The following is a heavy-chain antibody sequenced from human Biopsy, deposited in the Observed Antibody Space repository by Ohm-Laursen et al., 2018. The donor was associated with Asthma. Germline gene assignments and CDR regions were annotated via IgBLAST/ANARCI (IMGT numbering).Heavy chain of an antibody. CDR2: ISKDASTQ. V-gene: IGHV3-30*01. Sequence: SLRLSCAASGFSSSNFAIHWVRQAPGKGLEWVGVISKDASTQDYADSAKGRFTMARDNSKNTLDPQMNSLREEDTAVYYCVRDGTDDAFDIWGQGTVVSVSS. D-gene: IGHD1-1*01. CDR1: GFSSSNFA. J-gene: IGHJ3*02. CDR3: VRDGTDDAFDI.